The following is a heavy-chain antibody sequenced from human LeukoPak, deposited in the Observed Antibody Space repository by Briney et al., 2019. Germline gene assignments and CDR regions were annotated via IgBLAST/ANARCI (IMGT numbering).Heavy chain of an antibody. CDR2: ISYDGSNK. D-gene: IGHD3-22*01. Sequence: GESLRLSCAASGFTFSSYAMHWVRQAPGKGLEWVAVISYDGSNKYYADSVKGRFTISRDNSKNTLYLQMNSLRAEDTAVYYCARDLTYDSSGYRDARYYFDYWGQGTLVTVSS. J-gene: IGHJ4*02. V-gene: IGHV3-30-3*01. CDR1: GFTFSSYA. CDR3: ARDLTYDSSGYRDARYYFDY.